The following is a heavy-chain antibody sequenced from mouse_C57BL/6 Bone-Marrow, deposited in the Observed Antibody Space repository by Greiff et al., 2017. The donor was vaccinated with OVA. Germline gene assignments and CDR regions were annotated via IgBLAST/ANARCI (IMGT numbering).Heavy chain of an antibody. CDR1: GFSLTSYG. V-gene: IGHV2-5*01. D-gene: IGHD3-1*01. CDR3: AKSGGGPTYFDY. J-gene: IGHJ2*01. Sequence: VQGVESGPGLVQPSQSLSITCTVSGFSLTSYGVHWVRQSPGKGLEWLGVIWRGGSTDYNAAFMSRLSIPKDNSKSQVFFKMNSLQADDTAIYYCAKSGGGPTYFDYWGQGTTLTVSS. CDR2: IWRGGST.